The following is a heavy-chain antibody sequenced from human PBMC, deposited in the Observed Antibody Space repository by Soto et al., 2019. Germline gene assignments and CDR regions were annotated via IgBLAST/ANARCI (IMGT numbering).Heavy chain of an antibody. CDR3: ARAPAAIGKNWCDT. V-gene: IGHV1-46*01. CDR2: INPSGGST. J-gene: IGHJ5*02. Sequence: SVKVSCKASGYTFTSYYMPWVRQAPGQGLEWMGIINPSGGSTSYAQKFQGRVTMTRDTSTSTVYMELSSLRSEDTAVYYCARAPAAIGKNWCDTGDQGTVITVAS. D-gene: IGHD2-2*02. CDR1: GYTFTSYY.